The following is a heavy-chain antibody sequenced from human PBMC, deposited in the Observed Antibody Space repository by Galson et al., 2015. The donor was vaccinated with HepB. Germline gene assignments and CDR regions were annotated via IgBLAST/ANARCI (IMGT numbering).Heavy chain of an antibody. J-gene: IGHJ4*02. V-gene: IGHV4-59*01. Sequence: SETLSLTCSVSSSSITNYHWSWVRQPPGKGLEWIGYSHYSGSTKYNPSLKSRVTISVDTSKAQFSLKLKSVTAADTAVYYCAREVGDYGDYGFMYYFDFWGQGALVTVSS. CDR2: SHYSGST. D-gene: IGHD4-17*01. CDR3: AREVGDYGDYGFMYYFDF. CDR1: SSSITNYH.